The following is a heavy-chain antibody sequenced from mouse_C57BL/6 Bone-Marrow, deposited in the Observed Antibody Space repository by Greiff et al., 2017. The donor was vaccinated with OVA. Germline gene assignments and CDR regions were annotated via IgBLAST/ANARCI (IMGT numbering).Heavy chain of an antibody. CDR3: ARDRHYFGSSLAY. Sequence: DVQLVESGGGLVKPGGSLKLSCAASGFTFSSYAMSWVRQTPEKRLEWVATISDGGSYTYYPDNVTGRFTISRDNAKNNLYLQMSHLKSEDTAMYYCARDRHYFGSSLAYWGQGTLVTVSA. V-gene: IGHV5-4*01. CDR2: ISDGGSYT. J-gene: IGHJ3*01. D-gene: IGHD1-1*01. CDR1: GFTFSSYA.